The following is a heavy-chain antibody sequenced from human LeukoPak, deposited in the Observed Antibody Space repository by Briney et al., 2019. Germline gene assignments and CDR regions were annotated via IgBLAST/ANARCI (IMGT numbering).Heavy chain of an antibody. CDR3: ARDKSDYDSSGYYDY. CDR1: GFTFSSYG. V-gene: IGHV3-48*04. J-gene: IGHJ4*02. CDR2: ISSSSTI. D-gene: IGHD3-22*01. Sequence: PGGSLRLSCAASGFTFSSYGMHWVRQAPGKGLEWVSYISSSSTIYYADSVKGRFTISRDNAKNSLYLQMNSLRAEDTAVYYCARDKSDYDSSGYYDYWGQGTLVTVSS.